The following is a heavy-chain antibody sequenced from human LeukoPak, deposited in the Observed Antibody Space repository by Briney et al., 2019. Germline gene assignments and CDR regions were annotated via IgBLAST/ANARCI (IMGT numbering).Heavy chain of an antibody. CDR1: GGSFRGYY. Sequence: PSETLSLTCAVYGGSFRGYYWSWIRQPPGKGLEWIGEINHSGSTNYNPSLKSRVTISVDTSKNQFSLKLSSVTAADTAVYYCARGPWYYGMHVWGQGTTVTVSS. CDR3: ARGPWYYGMHV. V-gene: IGHV4-34*01. CDR2: INHSGST. J-gene: IGHJ6*02.